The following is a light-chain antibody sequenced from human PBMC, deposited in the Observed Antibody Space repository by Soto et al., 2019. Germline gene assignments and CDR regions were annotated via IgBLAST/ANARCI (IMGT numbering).Light chain of an antibody. CDR3: QQYGSSPGT. Sequence: EVVLTLSPGTLSLSPGERATLSCRAIHSVSSSYLAWYQQKPGQAPRVLIYGASSRATGIPDRFSGSGSGTDFTLTISRLEPEDFAVYYCQQYGSSPGTFGQGTKVDI. J-gene: IGKJ1*01. CDR1: HSVSSSY. V-gene: IGKV3-20*01. CDR2: GAS.